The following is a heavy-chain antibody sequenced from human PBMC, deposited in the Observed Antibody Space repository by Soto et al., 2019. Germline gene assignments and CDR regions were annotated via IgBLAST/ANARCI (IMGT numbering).Heavy chain of an antibody. D-gene: IGHD5-12*01. CDR1: GFSLSSIGMG. V-gene: IGHV2-5*02. Sequence: QITVKESGLTLVKPTETLTLTCTFSGFSLSSIGMGVGWIRQPPGKALEWLGLIYWDDDKRYSPSLSGRLTITKALSKHQVDLTMTNMDPVDTATYYCARLTRGVYDLDRLWEKFDYWGQGALVTVS. J-gene: IGHJ4*02. CDR3: ARLTRGVYDLDRLWEKFDY. CDR2: IYWDDDK.